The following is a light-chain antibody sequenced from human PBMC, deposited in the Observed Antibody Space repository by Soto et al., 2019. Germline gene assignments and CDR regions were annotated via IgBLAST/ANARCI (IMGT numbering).Light chain of an antibody. CDR1: QTVFHSSYNKDF. CDR2: WAS. Sequence: DIVMTQSPVSLSVSLGERATINCKSSQTVFHSSYNKDFLAWYQQKPGQPPKLLFYWASTRESGVPARFSGGGSGTDFSLTISSLQREDFATYFCQQSSNIPWTFGQGTKVEMK. J-gene: IGKJ1*01. V-gene: IGKV4-1*01. CDR3: QQSSNIPWT.